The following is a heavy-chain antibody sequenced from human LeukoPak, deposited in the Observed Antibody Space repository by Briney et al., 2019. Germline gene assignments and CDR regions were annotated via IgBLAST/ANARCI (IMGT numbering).Heavy chain of an antibody. Sequence: GGSLRLSCAASGFTFSSYSMNWVRQAPGKGLEWVSSISSSSSYIYYADSVKGRFTISRDNSKNTLYLQMNSLRAEDTAVYYCASQWDIVVVPAASFDYWGQGTLVTVSS. CDR2: ISSSSSYI. V-gene: IGHV3-21*01. J-gene: IGHJ4*02. CDR3: ASQWDIVVVPAASFDY. D-gene: IGHD2-2*01. CDR1: GFTFSSYS.